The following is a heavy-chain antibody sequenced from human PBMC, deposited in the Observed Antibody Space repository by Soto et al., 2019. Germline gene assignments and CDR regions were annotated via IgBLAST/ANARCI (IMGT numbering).Heavy chain of an antibody. CDR2: ISYTGNT. J-gene: IGHJ6*03. D-gene: IGHD6-13*01. CDR1: GDSISSRSYY. CDR3: ARFSWYDGDSITNYYMDF. V-gene: IGHV4-39*01. Sequence: LQESGPGLVKPSETLSLTCSVFGDSISSRSYYWAWIRRPPGMGLEWIASISYTGNTYYNPSLTSRAAISGDTSKNQFSLKLSFVTVADTAVYYCARFSWYDGDSITNYYMDFWGNGATVTVSS.